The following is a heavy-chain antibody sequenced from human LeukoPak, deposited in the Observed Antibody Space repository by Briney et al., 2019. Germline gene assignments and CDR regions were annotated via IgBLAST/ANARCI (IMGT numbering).Heavy chain of an antibody. Sequence: GGSLRLSCAASGFTFSSYSMNWVRQAPGKGLEWVSSISSSSSYIYYADSVKGRFTISRDNAKNSLYLQMNSLRAEDTAVYYCARDSRSSSSRMNYWGQGTLVTVSS. CDR1: GFTFSSYS. D-gene: IGHD6-6*01. CDR2: ISSSSSYI. V-gene: IGHV3-21*01. J-gene: IGHJ4*02. CDR3: ARDSRSSSSRMNY.